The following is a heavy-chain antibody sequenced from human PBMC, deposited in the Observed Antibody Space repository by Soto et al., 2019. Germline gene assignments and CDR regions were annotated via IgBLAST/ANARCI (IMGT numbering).Heavy chain of an antibody. CDR1: GFTVSSNY. D-gene: IGHD3-3*01. CDR2: IYSGGST. V-gene: IGHV3-66*01. J-gene: IGHJ3*02. CDR3: ARIDFWSGYYTRGDAFDI. Sequence: EVQLVESGGGLVQPGGSLRLSCAASGFTVSSNYMSWVRQAPGKGLEWVSVIYSGGSTYYADYVKGRFTISRDNSKNTLSLQMNSLGAEDTAVYYCARIDFWSGYYTRGDAFDIWGQGTMVTVSS.